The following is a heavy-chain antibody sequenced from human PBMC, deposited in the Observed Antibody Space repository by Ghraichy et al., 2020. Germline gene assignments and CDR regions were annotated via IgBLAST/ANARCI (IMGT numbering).Heavy chain of an antibody. CDR1: GYSISSGYY. J-gene: IGHJ5*02. CDR3: ARQGSGWYVNWFDT. CDR2: IYHTGST. D-gene: IGHD6-19*01. Sequence: SQTLSLTCTVSGYSISSGYYWSWIRQSPGKGLEWIGCIYHTGSTFYNPSLKSRVAISVDTSRNQFSLKLNSVTAADTAVYYCARQGSGWYVNWFDTWGQGTLVTVS. V-gene: IGHV4-38-2*02.